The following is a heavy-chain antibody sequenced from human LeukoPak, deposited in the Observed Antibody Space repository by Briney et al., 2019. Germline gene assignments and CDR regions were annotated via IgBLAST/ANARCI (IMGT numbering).Heavy chain of an antibody. CDR2: IYYSGST. CDR3: ARTLIAAAGTGDAFDI. V-gene: IGHV4-59*01. D-gene: IGHD6-13*01. CDR1: GGSISSYY. J-gene: IGHJ3*02. Sequence: SETLSLTCTVSGGSISSYYWSWIRQPPGKGLEWIGYIYYSGSTNYNPSLKSRVTISVDTSKNQFSLKLSSVTAADTAVYYCARTLIAAAGTGDAFDIWGQGTMVTVSS.